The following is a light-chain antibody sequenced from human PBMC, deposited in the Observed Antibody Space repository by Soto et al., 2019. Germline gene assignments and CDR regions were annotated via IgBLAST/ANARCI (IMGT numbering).Light chain of an antibody. CDR3: SSYTSSSTLV. V-gene: IGLV2-14*03. J-gene: IGLJ2*01. CDR2: DVS. CDR1: SSDVGGYNY. Sequence: QSALTQPASVSGSPGQSITISCTGTSSDVGGYNYVSWYQQHPGKAPKVVIYDVSNRPSGVSNRFSGSKSGNTASLTISGLQAEDEAYYYCSSYTSSSTLVFGGVTKLTVL.